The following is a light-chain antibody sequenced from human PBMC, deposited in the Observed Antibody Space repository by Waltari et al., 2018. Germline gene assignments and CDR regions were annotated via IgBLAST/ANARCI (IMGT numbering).Light chain of an antibody. CDR2: VNSDGSY. J-gene: IGLJ3*02. CDR1: SGHSSNI. Sequence: QLVLTQSPSASASLGASVKLTCTLSSGHSSNIIAWHQQQPEKGPRYLMKVNSDGSYSQGDGIPDRFAGSSSGAERYLTISSLQSEDEADYYCQTGGHGTWVFGGGTKLTVL. V-gene: IGLV4-69*01. CDR3: QTGGHGTWV.